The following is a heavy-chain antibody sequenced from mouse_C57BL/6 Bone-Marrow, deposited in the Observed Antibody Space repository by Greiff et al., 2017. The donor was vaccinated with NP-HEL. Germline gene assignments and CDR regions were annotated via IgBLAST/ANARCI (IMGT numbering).Heavy chain of an antibody. CDR3: AREGGNYLYYAMDY. J-gene: IGHJ4*01. D-gene: IGHD2-1*01. CDR1: GYTFTSYW. CDR2: IDPSDSET. V-gene: IGHV1-52*01. Sequence: VQLQQPGAELVRPGSSVKLSCKASGYTFTSYWMHWVKQRPIQGLEWIGNIDPSDSETHYNQKFKDKATLTVDKSSSTAYMQLSSLTSEDSAVYYCAREGGNYLYYAMDYWGQGTSVTVSS.